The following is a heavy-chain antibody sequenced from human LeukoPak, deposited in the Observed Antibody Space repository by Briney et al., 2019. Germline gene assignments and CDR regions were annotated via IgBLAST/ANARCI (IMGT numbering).Heavy chain of an antibody. Sequence: SETLSLTCTVSGGSISSYYWGWIRQPPGKGLEWIGSIYYSGSTYYNPSLKSRVTISVDTSKNQFSLKLSSVTAADTAVYYCARHGTGYTRGFDYWGQGTLVTVSS. V-gene: IGHV4-39*01. D-gene: IGHD1-1*01. CDR2: IYYSGST. CDR3: ARHGTGYTRGFDY. J-gene: IGHJ4*02. CDR1: GGSISSYY.